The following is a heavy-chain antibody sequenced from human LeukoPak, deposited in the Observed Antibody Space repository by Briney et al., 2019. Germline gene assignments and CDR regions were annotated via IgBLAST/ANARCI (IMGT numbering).Heavy chain of an antibody. Sequence: GGSLRLSCAASGFTLSSYAMSWVRQAPGKGLEWVSSIVTSGDNTHYADSVKGRFTISRDNSKDTLYLQMSSLRAEDTAVYYCARGHVDTAMLTWGQGTLVTVSP. D-gene: IGHD5-18*01. CDR2: IVTSGDNT. CDR3: ARGHVDTAMLT. CDR1: GFTLSSYA. V-gene: IGHV3-23*01. J-gene: IGHJ5*02.